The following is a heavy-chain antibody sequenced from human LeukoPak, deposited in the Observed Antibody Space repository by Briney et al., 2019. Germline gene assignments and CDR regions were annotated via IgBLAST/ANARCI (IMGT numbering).Heavy chain of an antibody. CDR3: ARRVNYYDSSGYYLFDY. CDR1: GGSISSYY. Sequence: SETLSLTCTVSGGSISSYYWSWIRQPPGKGLEWIGYIYYSGSTNYNPSLKSRVTISVDTSKNQFSLKLSSVTAADTAVYYCARRVNYYDSSGYYLFDYWGQGTLVTVSS. CDR2: IYYSGST. D-gene: IGHD3-22*01. J-gene: IGHJ4*02. V-gene: IGHV4-59*01.